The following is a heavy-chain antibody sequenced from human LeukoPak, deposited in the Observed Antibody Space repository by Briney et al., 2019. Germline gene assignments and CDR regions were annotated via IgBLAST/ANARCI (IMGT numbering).Heavy chain of an antibody. V-gene: IGHV4-59*08. Sequence: SETLSLTCTVSGGSISSYYWSWIRQPPGKGLEWIGYIHYSGSTNYNPSLKSRATISVDTSKAHFSLKLSSATAADTAVYYCARHDPGWFDTWGQGTLVTVSS. D-gene: IGHD7-27*01. CDR3: ARHDPGWFDT. CDR1: GGSISSYY. CDR2: IHYSGST. J-gene: IGHJ5*02.